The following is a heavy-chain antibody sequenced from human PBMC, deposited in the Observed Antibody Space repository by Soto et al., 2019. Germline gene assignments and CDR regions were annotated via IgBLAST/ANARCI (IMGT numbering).Heavy chain of an antibody. CDR3: ARGKCNFTTVVTTQYFDL. CDR1: GFTFSDYY. J-gene: IGHJ2*01. Sequence: QVQLVESGGGLVKPGGSLRLSCAASGFTFSDYYMSWIRQAPGKGLEWVSYISSSSSYTNYADSVKGRFTISRYKAKNSLSLHMTSLRAEDTAVYYCARGKCNFTTVVTTQYFDLWGRGTLLTVCS. V-gene: IGHV3-11*05. CDR2: ISSSSSYT. D-gene: IGHD3-10*01.